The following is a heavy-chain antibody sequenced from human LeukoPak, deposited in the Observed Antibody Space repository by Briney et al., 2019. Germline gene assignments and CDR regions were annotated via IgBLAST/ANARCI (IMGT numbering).Heavy chain of an antibody. J-gene: IGHJ3*02. V-gene: IGHV1-2*06. CDR1: GYTFSGYH. D-gene: IGHD2-15*01. CDR2: INPNSGGT. Sequence: GASVKVSCKASGYTFSGYHMHWVRQAPGQGLEWMGRINPNSGGTNYAQKLQGRVTMTRDTSTSTVYMELSSLRSEDTAAYYCARDRASGGSSDAFDIWGQGTMVTVSS. CDR3: ARDRASGGSSDAFDI.